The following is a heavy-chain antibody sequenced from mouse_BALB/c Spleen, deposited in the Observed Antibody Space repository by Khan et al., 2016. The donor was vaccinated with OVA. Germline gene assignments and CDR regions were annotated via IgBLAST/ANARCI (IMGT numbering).Heavy chain of an antibody. D-gene: IGHD1-3*01. CDR3: TRGGYSSFAY. V-gene: IGHV1-5*01. CDR2: IYPGNSDT. CDR1: GYSFTSYL. Sequence: VQLKQSGTVLARPGASVKMSCKASGYSFTSYLIHWVKQRPGQCLEWIGGIYPGNSDTSYNQKFKDKAKLTAGTSASTAYMELSSLTNEDSAVYYCTRGGYSSFAYWGQGTLVTVSA. J-gene: IGHJ3*01.